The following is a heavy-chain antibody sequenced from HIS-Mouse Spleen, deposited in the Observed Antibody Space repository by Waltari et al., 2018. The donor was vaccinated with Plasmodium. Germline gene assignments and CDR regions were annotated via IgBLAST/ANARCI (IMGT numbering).Heavy chain of an antibody. CDR1: GYTFTGYY. D-gene: IGHD6-13*01. J-gene: IGHJ1*01. V-gene: IGHV1-2*02. Sequence: QVQLVQSGAEVKKPGASVKVSCKASGYTFTGYYMHWVRQAPGQGLEWMGWINPNSGGTNYAQKFQGRVTMTRDTSISTAYMELSRLRSDDTAVYYCARVLGYKAAAGTFVEYFQHWGQGTLVTGSS. CDR3: ARVLGYKAAAGTFVEYFQH. CDR2: INPNSGGT.